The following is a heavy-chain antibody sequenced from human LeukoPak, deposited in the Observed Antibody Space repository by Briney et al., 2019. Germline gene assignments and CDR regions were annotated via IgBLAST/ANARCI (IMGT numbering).Heavy chain of an antibody. J-gene: IGHJ3*02. D-gene: IGHD3-16*01. CDR3: AKDKGGGYGNDGFDI. CDR1: GFTFSSYG. V-gene: IGHV3-30*18. Sequence: GGSLRLSCAASGFTFSSYGMHWVRQAPGKGLEWVAVISYDGSNQYYADSVKGRFTISRDNSKNTLYLQMNSLRAEDTAVHYCAKDKGGGYGNDGFDIWGRGTMVTVSS. CDR2: ISYDGSNQ.